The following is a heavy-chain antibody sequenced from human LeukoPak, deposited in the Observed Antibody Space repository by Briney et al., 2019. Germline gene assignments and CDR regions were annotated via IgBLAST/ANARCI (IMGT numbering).Heavy chain of an antibody. Sequence: GRSLRLSCAASGFTFSSYGMHWVRQAPGKGLEWVAVISYDGSNKYYADSVKGRFTMSRENAKNSLHLQMNGLRAGDTAVYYCARAVAGTHWLDPWGQGTLVTVSS. D-gene: IGHD6-19*01. J-gene: IGHJ5*02. CDR3: ARAVAGTHWLDP. V-gene: IGHV3-30*03. CDR1: GFTFSSYG. CDR2: ISYDGSNK.